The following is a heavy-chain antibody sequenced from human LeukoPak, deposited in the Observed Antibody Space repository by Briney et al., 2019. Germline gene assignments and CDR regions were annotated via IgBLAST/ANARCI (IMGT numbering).Heavy chain of an antibody. CDR2: IYYSGGT. CDR3: ARVSSGWYYFDY. D-gene: IGHD6-19*01. Sequence: SETLSLTCTVSGGSISSYYWSWIRQPPGKGLEWIGYIYYSGGTNYNPSLKSRVTISVDTSKNQFSLKLSSVTAADTAVYYCARVSSGWYYFDYWGQGTLVTVSS. V-gene: IGHV4-59*01. J-gene: IGHJ4*02. CDR1: GGSISSYY.